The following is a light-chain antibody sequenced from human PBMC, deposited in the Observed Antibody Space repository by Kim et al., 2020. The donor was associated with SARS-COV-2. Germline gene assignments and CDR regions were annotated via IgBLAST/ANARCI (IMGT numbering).Light chain of an antibody. CDR1: STDVGALTY. CDR3: CSYAGSYTWV. V-gene: IGLV2-11*03. CDR2: DVS. Sequence: GQSVTISCTGTSTDVGALTYVSWYQQYPGKAPKLMIADVSKRPSGVPDRFSGSKSGNTASLTISGLQAEDEADYYCCSYAGSYTWVFGGGTKLTVL. J-gene: IGLJ3*02.